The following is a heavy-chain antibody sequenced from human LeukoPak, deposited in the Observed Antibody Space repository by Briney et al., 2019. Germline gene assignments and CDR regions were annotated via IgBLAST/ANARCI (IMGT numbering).Heavy chain of an antibody. CDR2: IYHSGST. CDR3: ARAPHYYGSGSGYFDY. Sequence: SETLSLTCAVSGGSISSCGYSWSWIRQPPGKGLEWIVYIYHSGSTYYNPSLNRLVTISVGRCKNPFSLKLGSVTAADTAVYYCARAPHYYGSGSGYFDYWGQGTLVTVSS. V-gene: IGHV4-30-2*01. J-gene: IGHJ4*02. D-gene: IGHD3-10*01. CDR1: GGSISSCGYS.